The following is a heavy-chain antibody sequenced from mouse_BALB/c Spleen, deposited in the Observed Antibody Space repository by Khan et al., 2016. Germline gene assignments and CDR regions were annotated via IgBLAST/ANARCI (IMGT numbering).Heavy chain of an antibody. Sequence: EVELVESGPGLVKPSQSLSLTCTVTGYSITSDYAWNWIRQLPGNKLEWMGYISYSGSTSYKPSFKRRISITRDTSKNQFFLQLNSLTTEDTATYYCARGRGNYGFDVWGAGTTVTVSS. CDR2: ISYSGST. D-gene: IGHD2-1*01. CDR1: GYSITSDYA. J-gene: IGHJ1*01. CDR3: ARGRGNYGFDV. V-gene: IGHV3-2*02.